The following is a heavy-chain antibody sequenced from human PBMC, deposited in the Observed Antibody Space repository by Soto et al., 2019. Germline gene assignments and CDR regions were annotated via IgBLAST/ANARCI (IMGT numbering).Heavy chain of an antibody. D-gene: IGHD6-13*01. V-gene: IGHV1-8*01. Sequence: ASVKVSCKASGYTFTSYDINWVRQATGQGLEWMGWMNPNSGNTGYAQKFQGRVTMTRNTYISTAYMELSSLRSEDTDVYYCARGRTNPIAPPYWGQGTLVTVSS. CDR1: GYTFTSYD. CDR2: MNPNSGNT. CDR3: ARGRTNPIAPPY. J-gene: IGHJ4*02.